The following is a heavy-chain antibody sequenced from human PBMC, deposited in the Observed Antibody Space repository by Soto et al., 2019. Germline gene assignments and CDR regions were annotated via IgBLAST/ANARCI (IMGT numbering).Heavy chain of an antibody. CDR3: ARELSSWYDYYGMDV. D-gene: IGHD6-13*01. J-gene: IGHJ6*02. V-gene: IGHV1-18*01. CDR2: ISAYNGNT. Sequence: GASVKVSCKASGYTFTSYGISWVRQAPGQGLEWMGWISAYNGNTNYAQKLQGRVTMTTDTSTSTAYMELRSLRSDDTAVYYCARELSSWYDYYGMDVWGQGTTVTVSS. CDR1: GYTFTSYG.